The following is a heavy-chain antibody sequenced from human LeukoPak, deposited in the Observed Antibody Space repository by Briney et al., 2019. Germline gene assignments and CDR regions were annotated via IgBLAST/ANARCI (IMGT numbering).Heavy chain of an antibody. CDR3: AEDPSYGGNSGPLDY. CDR2: ISWNSGSI. Sequence: GGPLRLSCAASGFTFDDYAMHWVRQAPGKGLEWVSGISWNSGSIGYADSVKGRFTISRDNAKNSLYLQMNSLRAEDTALYYCAEDPSYGGNSGPLDYWGQGTLVTVSS. V-gene: IGHV3-9*01. CDR1: GFTFDDYA. J-gene: IGHJ4*02. D-gene: IGHD4-23*01.